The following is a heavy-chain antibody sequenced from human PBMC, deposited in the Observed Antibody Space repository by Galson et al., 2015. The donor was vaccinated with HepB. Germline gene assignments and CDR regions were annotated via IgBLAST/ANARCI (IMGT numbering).Heavy chain of an antibody. D-gene: IGHD3-9*01. Sequence: SLRLSCAASEFTFSGYEMNWVRQAPGKGLEWVSYISGSGNIIYYADSVKGRFTISRDNPKNSLYLQMSSLKGEDTAVYYCARQRSRHYYDILTGNLDAFDLWGLGTMVTVSS. CDR1: EFTFSGYE. CDR3: ARQRSRHYYDILTGNLDAFDL. J-gene: IGHJ3*01. CDR2: ISGSGNII. V-gene: IGHV3-48*03.